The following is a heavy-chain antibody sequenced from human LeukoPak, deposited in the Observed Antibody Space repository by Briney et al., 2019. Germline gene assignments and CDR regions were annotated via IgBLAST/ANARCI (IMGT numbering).Heavy chain of an antibody. V-gene: IGHV4-34*01. J-gene: IGHJ5*02. Sequence: SETLSLTCAVYGGSFSGYYWSWIRQPPGKGLEWIGEINHSGSTNYNPSLKSRVTISVDTSKNQFSLKLSSVTAADTAVYYCALNYGDTATNWFDPWGQGTLVTVSS. CDR2: INHSGST. D-gene: IGHD5-18*01. CDR1: GGSFSGYY. CDR3: ALNYGDTATNWFDP.